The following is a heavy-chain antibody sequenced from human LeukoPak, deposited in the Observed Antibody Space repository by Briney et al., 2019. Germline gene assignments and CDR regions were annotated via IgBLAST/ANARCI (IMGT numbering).Heavy chain of an antibody. J-gene: IGHJ4*02. CDR3: ARRAYITSSDDY. CDR2: IYPGDSDT. Sequence: GESLKISCKGSGYSYTSYWIGGVRQMPGKGLEWMGIIYPGDSDTRYSPSFQGQVTISVDKYISTAYLQWSSLKASDTAVYYCARRAYITSSDDYWGQGTLVTVSS. V-gene: IGHV5-51*01. D-gene: IGHD6-6*01. CDR1: GYSYTSYW.